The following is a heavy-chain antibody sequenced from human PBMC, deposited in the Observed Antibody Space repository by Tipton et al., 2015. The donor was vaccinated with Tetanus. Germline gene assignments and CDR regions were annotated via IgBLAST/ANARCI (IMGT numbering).Heavy chain of an antibody. J-gene: IGHJ4*02. CDR3: GSESGGGPEAGALDS. CDR2: IYYSGST. V-gene: IGHV4-31*03. D-gene: IGHD2-15*01. CDR1: GGSINSETYY. Sequence: TLSLTCTVSGGSINSETYYWTWIRQRPGAGLEWLGFIYYSGSTFYNPSLRGRLTMSVDTSKNQFYLRLTSLTAADTAIYYCGSESGGGPEAGALDSWGQGILVTVSS.